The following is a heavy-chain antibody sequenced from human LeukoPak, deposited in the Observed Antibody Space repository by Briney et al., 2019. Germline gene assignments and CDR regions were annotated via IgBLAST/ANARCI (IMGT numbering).Heavy chain of an antibody. Sequence: ASVKVSCKASGYTFTGYYMHWVRQAPGQGLEWMGWINPNSGGTNYAQKFQGRVTMTRDTSISTAYMELSRLRSDDTAVYYCARLMVAINWFDPWGQGSLVTVSS. J-gene: IGHJ5*02. V-gene: IGHV1-2*02. D-gene: IGHD5-12*01. CDR1: GYTFTGYY. CDR2: INPNSGGT. CDR3: ARLMVAINWFDP.